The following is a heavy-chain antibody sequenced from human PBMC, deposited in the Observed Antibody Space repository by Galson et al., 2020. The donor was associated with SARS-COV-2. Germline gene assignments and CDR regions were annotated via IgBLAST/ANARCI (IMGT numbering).Heavy chain of an antibody. Sequence: GGSLRLSCEASGFTFDDYAMHWVRQAPGKGLEWVASITWNSGDIHYADSVRGRFTISRDNAKNSLSLEMNSLRAEDTAFYYCAKGPNSYSSAWYGIDYWGQGTLVTVSS. CDR3: AKGPNSYSSAWYGIDY. CDR2: ITWNSGDI. J-gene: IGHJ4*02. D-gene: IGHD6-19*01. V-gene: IGHV3-9*01. CDR1: GFTFDDYA.